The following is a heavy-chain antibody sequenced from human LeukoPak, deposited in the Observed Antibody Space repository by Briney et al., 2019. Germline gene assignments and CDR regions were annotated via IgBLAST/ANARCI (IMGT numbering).Heavy chain of an antibody. J-gene: IGHJ3*02. CDR2: ISAYNGNT. D-gene: IGHD3-16*02. CDR1: GYTFTSYG. Sequence: ASVKVSCKASGYTFTSYGISWVRQAPGQGLEWMGWISAYNGNTNYAQKLQGRATMTTDTSTSTAYMELRSLRSDDTAVYYCARDGDYVWGSYRYSDAFDIWGQGTMVTVSS. V-gene: IGHV1-18*01. CDR3: ARDGDYVWGSYRYSDAFDI.